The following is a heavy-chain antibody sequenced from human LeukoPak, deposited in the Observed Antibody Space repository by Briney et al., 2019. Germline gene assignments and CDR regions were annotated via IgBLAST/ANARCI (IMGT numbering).Heavy chain of an antibody. J-gene: IGHJ4*02. CDR3: AKVITRVITFGGVIDY. CDR2: IYSGGST. CDR1: GFTFSSYA. D-gene: IGHD3-16*01. Sequence: GGSLRLSCAASGFTFSSYAMSWVRQAPGKGLEWVSVIYSGGSTYYADSVKGRFTISRDNSKNTLYLQMNSLRAEDTAVYYCAKVITRVITFGGVIDYWGQGTLVTVS. V-gene: IGHV3-23*03.